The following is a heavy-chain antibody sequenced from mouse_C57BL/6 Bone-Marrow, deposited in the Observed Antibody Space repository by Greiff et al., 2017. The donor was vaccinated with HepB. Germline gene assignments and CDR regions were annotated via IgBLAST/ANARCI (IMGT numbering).Heavy chain of an antibody. D-gene: IGHD3-2*02. Sequence: VQLQQSGAELVRPGSSVKLSCKASGYTFTSYWMDWVKQRPGQGLEWIGNIYPSDSETHYNQKFKDKATLTVDKSSSTAYMQLSSLTSEDSAVYYCARSPAQAWFAYWGQGTLVTVSA. V-gene: IGHV1-61*01. CDR1: GYTFTSYW. CDR3: ARSPAQAWFAY. CDR2: IYPSDSET. J-gene: IGHJ3*01.